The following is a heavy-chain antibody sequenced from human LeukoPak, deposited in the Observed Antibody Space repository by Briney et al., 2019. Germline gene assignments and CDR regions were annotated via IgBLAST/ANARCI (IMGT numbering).Heavy chain of an antibody. CDR1: GGTFSSYA. J-gene: IGHJ5*02. CDR3: ARDCSGGSCYSGVRWFDP. CDR2: ITPILGIA. V-gene: IGHV1-69*04. Sequence: SVKVSCKASGGTFSSYAISWVRQAPGQGLEWMGRITPILGIANYAQKFQGRVTITADKSTSTAYMELSSLRSEDTAVYYCARDCSGGSCYSGVRWFDPWGQGTLVTVSS. D-gene: IGHD2-15*01.